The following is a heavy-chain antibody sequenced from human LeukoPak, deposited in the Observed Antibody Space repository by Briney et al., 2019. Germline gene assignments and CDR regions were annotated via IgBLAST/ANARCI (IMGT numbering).Heavy chain of an antibody. V-gene: IGHV4-39*07. CDR2: IYYSGST. CDR3: ARVQLQLERLDYYFDY. J-gene: IGHJ4*02. D-gene: IGHD1-1*01. Sequence: SETLSLTCTVSGGSISSSSYYWGWIRQPPGKGLEWIGSIYYSGSTYYNPSLKSRVTISVDTSKNQFSLKLSSVTAADTAVYYCARVQLQLERLDYYFDYWGQGTMVTVSS. CDR1: GGSISSSSYY.